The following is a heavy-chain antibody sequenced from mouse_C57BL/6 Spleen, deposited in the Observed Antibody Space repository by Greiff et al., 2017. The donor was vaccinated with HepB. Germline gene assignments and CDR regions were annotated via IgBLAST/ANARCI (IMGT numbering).Heavy chain of an antibody. J-gene: IGHJ2*01. V-gene: IGHV5-9-1*02. CDR3: TRGDDGYYLGY. CDR1: GFTFSSYA. CDR2: ISRGGDYI. Sequence: EVKLVESGEGLVKPGGSLKLSCAASGFTFSSYAMSWVRPTPEQRLEWVAYISRGGDYIYYADTVTGRFTISRDNARNPLYLQMSSLKSDDTAMYYCTRGDDGYYLGYWGQGTTLTVSS. D-gene: IGHD2-3*01.